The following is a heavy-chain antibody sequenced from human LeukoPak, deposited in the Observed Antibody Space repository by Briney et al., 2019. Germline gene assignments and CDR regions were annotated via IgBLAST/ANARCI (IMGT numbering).Heavy chain of an antibody. V-gene: IGHV3-30*04. CDR1: GFTFTRYT. CDR3: VRDNYGGILDF. J-gene: IGHJ4*02. CDR2: VLYDGSNK. D-gene: IGHD2-21*01. Sequence: GRSLRLSCAASGFTFTRYTMHWVRQAPGKGLEWVALVLYDGSNKYYADSVKGRFTLSRDNSKNTLSLQMNTLRADDTAVYYCVRDNYGGILDFWGQRTLVTVSS.